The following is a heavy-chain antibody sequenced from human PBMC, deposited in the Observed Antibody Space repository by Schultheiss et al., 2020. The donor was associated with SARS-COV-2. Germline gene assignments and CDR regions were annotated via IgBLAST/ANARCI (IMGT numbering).Heavy chain of an antibody. J-gene: IGHJ6*02. Sequence: GGSLRLSCAASGFTVSSNYMSWVRQAPGKGLEWVSYISSSGSTIYYADSVKGRFTISRDNAKNSLYLQMNSLRAEDTAVYYCARIFGSGWYDVWGQGTTVTVSS. CDR1: GFTVSSNY. CDR3: ARIFGSGWYDV. V-gene: IGHV3-11*04. CDR2: ISSSGSTI. D-gene: IGHD6-19*01.